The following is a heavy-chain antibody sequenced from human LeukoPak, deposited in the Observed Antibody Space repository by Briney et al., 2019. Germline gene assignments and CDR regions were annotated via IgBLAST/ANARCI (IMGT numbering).Heavy chain of an antibody. CDR2: IKPDATEK. J-gene: IGHJ3*02. D-gene: IGHD1-14*01. V-gene: IGHV3-7*01. CDR1: GFSFTTSW. Sequence: GGSLRLSCAASGFSFTTSWMSWVRQAPGKGLEWVANIKPDATEKHYVDSVKGRFTISRDNAQNSLSLEMSSLRAEDTAVYYCARGVWSSRNAFDIWGQGTMVTVSS. CDR3: ARGVWSSRNAFDI.